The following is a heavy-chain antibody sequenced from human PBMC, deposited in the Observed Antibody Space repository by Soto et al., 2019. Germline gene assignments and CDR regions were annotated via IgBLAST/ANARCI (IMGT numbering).Heavy chain of an antibody. CDR3: ARYDTFKVIKLHLGELSPHDAFDI. CDR2: IYYSGST. J-gene: IGHJ3*02. D-gene: IGHD3-16*02. CDR1: GGSISSYY. V-gene: IGHV4-59*08. Sequence: PSETLSLTCTVSGGSISSYYWIWIRQPPGKGLEWIGYIYYSGSTNYNPSLKSRVTISVDTSKNQFSLKLSSVTAADTAVYYCARYDTFKVIKLHLGELSPHDAFDIWGQGTMVTVSS.